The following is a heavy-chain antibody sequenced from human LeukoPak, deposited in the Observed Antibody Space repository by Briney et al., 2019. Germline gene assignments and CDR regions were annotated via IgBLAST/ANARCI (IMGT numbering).Heavy chain of an antibody. CDR1: GGSFSGYY. CDR3: ARSYSYGPFDY. J-gene: IGHJ4*02. D-gene: IGHD5-18*01. V-gene: IGHV4-34*01. Sequence: SETLSLTCAVYGGSFSGYYWSWIRQPPGKGLEWIGEINHSGSTNYNPSLKSRVTISVDTSKNQFSLKLSSVTAADTAVYYCARSYSYGPFDYWGQGTLVTVSS. CDR2: INHSGST.